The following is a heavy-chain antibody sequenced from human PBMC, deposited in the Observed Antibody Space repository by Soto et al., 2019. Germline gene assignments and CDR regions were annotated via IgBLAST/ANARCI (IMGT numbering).Heavy chain of an antibody. CDR3: ARVRPIAARPNWFDP. J-gene: IGHJ5*02. Sequence: SETLYLTCAVYGGCFSGYYWGGIRQPPGKGLEWIGEINHSGSTNYNPSLKSRVTISVDTSKNQFSLKLSSVTAADTAVYYCARVRPIAARPNWFDPWGQGTLVTVS. D-gene: IGHD6-6*01. V-gene: IGHV4-34*01. CDR1: GGCFSGYY. CDR2: INHSGST.